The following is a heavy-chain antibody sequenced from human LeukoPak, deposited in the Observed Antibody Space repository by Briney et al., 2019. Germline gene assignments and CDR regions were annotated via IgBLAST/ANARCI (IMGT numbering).Heavy chain of an antibody. CDR3: AKESLRVLPAATFDY. D-gene: IGHD2-2*01. V-gene: IGHV3-23*01. CDR1: GVTFSSYG. Sequence: GGSLRLSCAASGVTFSSYGMRWGRQAPGKGMGWGSTISGSGGSTYYADSVKGGFTISRDNSKNTLYLQMNSLRAEDTAVYYCAKESLRVLPAATFDYWGQGTLVTVSS. J-gene: IGHJ4*02. CDR2: ISGSGGST.